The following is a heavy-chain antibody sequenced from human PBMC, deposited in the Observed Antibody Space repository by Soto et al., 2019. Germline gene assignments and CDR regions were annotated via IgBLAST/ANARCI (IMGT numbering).Heavy chain of an antibody. CDR1: GGSISSGGYY. D-gene: IGHD3-22*01. J-gene: IGHJ6*02. V-gene: IGHV4-31*03. CDR2: IYYSGST. Sequence: PSETLSLTCTVSGGSISSGGYYWSWIRQHPGKGLEWIGYIYYSGSTYYNPSLKSRVTISVDTSKNQFSLKLSSVTDADTAVYYCARDAKWLLPPTDYGMDVWGQGTTVTVSS. CDR3: ARDAKWLLPPTDYGMDV.